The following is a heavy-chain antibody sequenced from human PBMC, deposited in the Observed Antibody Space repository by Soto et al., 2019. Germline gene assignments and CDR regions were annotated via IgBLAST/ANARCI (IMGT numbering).Heavy chain of an antibody. CDR1: GGSINSGRNF. J-gene: IGHJ5*01. Sequence: SETLSLTCAVSGGSINSGRNFWGWIRQPPGKGLEWIGSMFSSGDTYYNPSLMNRVTISSDTSKNQFSLKVNSVTAADTAVYYSATTEIFTLFQCDGYPNAPCDS. V-gene: IGHV4-39*01. D-gene: IGHD3-16*02. CDR3: ATTEIFTLFQCDGYPNAPCDS. CDR2: MFSSGDT.